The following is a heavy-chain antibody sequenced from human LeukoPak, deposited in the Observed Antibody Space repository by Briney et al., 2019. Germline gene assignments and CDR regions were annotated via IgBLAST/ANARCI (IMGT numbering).Heavy chain of an antibody. CDR3: ARKSGYCSGGSCYYYFDY. V-gene: IGHV3-48*03. CDR2: ISSSGSTI. D-gene: IGHD2-15*01. CDR1: GFTFSSYG. J-gene: IGHJ4*02. Sequence: GGSLRLSCAASGFTFSSYGMNWVRQAPGKGLEWVSYISSSGSTIYYADSVKGRFTISRDNAKNSLYLQMNSLRAEDTAVYYCARKSGYCSGGSCYYYFDYWGQGTLVTVSS.